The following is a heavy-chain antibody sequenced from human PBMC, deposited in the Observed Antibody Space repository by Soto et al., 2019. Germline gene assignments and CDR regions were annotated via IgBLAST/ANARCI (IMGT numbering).Heavy chain of an antibody. V-gene: IGHV4-30-4*01. Sequence: PSETLSLTCTVSGDSISSGNYYWSWIRQPPGEGLEWIGYIYYSGSAYYNPSLKSRVTISVDTSKNQFSLKLSSVTAADTAVYYCARAYMTTVTKIDYWGQGTLGTVSS. CDR3: ARAYMTTVTKIDY. CDR1: GDSISSGNYY. CDR2: IYYSGSA. J-gene: IGHJ4*02. D-gene: IGHD4-17*01.